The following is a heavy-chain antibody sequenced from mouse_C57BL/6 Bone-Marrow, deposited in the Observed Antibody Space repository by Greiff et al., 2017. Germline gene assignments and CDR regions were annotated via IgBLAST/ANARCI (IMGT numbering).Heavy chain of an antibody. V-gene: IGHV1-69*01. CDR3: ASGGAQAPYSFDY. CDR1: GYTFTSYW. CDR2: LDPSDSYT. D-gene: IGHD3-2*02. J-gene: IGHJ2*01. Sequence: QVQLQQPGAELVMPGASVKLSCKASGYTFTSYWMHWVKQRPGQGLEWIGELDPSDSYTNYNQKFKGKSTLTVDKSSSTAYMQLSSLTSEDSAVYYCASGGAQAPYSFDYWGQGTTLTVSS.